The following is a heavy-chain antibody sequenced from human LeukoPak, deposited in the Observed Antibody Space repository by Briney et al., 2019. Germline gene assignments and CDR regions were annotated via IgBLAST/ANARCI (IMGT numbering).Heavy chain of an antibody. D-gene: IGHD6-19*01. Sequence: KTSETLSLTCTVSGGSIGNDYWTWIRQPPGKGLEYIGYIYYTGGTNYNPSLKSRVTISVDTSKNQFSLKLSSVTAADTAVYFCAKYGNSGWVIDNWGQGTLVTVSS. CDR1: GGSIGNDY. CDR3: AKYGNSGWVIDN. J-gene: IGHJ4*02. V-gene: IGHV4-59*08. CDR2: IYYTGGT.